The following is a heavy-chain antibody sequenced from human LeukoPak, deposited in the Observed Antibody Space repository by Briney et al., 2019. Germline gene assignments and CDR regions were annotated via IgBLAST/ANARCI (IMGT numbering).Heavy chain of an antibody. V-gene: IGHV4-39*01. D-gene: IGHD3-3*01. CDR3: ARARREWPIDA. CDR2: IYYSGST. CDR1: GGSISSCSYY. J-gene: IGHJ4*02. Sequence: SETLSLTCAVSGGSISSCSYYWGWIPQPPGKGLEWIGSIYYSGSTYYNPSLKSRVIISVDTSKNQLSLKLRSVTAADTAVYYCARARREWPIDAGGQGTLVTVSS.